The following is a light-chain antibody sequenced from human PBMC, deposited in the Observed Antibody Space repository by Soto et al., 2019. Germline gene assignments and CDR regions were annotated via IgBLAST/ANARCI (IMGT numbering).Light chain of an antibody. CDR2: EVR. CDR1: TNDVGGYDF. J-gene: IGLJ1*01. Sequence: QSVLTQPASVSGSPGQSITIACSGTTNDVGGYDFVSWYQQHPGKAPKLLIYEVRNRPSGVSSRFSGSKSGNTASLTISGLQAEDEADYYCSSYTTGSTPYYVFGTGTKVTVL. CDR3: SSYTTGSTPYYV. V-gene: IGLV2-14*01.